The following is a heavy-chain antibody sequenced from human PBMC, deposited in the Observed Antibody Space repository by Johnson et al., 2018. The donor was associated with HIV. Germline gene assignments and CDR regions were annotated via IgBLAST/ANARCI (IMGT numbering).Heavy chain of an antibody. V-gene: IGHV3-30*18. CDR1: GFTFSNYG. CDR2: ISFAGAKK. J-gene: IGHJ3*02. CDR3: SKDQGYTEPAFDI. Sequence: QVQLVESGVGVVQPGRSLRLSCAASGFTFSNYGMAWVRQAPGKGLEWVTVISFAGAKKYYADSVKGRFTISRDNSKGTLYLQMDGLRPEDTALYYCSKDQGYTEPAFDIWGQGTMVTVSS. D-gene: IGHD2-2*02.